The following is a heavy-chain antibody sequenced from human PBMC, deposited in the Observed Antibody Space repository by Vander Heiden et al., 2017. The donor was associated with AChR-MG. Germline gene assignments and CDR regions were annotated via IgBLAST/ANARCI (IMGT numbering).Heavy chain of an antibody. CDR1: GGTFSSYA. CDR2: IIPIFGTA. J-gene: IGHJ6*02. D-gene: IGHD3-16*01. V-gene: IGHV1-69*01. CDR3: ARDLLPETERWGDYYYYYGMDV. Sequence: QVQLVQSGAEVKKPGSSVKVSCKASGGTFSSYANSWVGQAPEQGLEWMGGIIPIFGTANYAQKFQGRVTITADESTSTAYMELSSLRSEDTAVYYCARDLLPETERWGDYYYYYGMDVWGQGTTVTVSS.